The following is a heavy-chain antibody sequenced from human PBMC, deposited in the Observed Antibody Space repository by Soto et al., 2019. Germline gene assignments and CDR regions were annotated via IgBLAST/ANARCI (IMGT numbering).Heavy chain of an antibody. D-gene: IGHD5-18*01. J-gene: IGHJ4*02. V-gene: IGHV5-51*01. CDR3: ATRGYSYGPYFDY. CDR2: IHPGESDT. CDR1: GYSFISYW. Sequence: EVQLVPSGAEVKKPGESLKISCKGSGYSFISYWIGWVRQMPGKGLEWMGIIHPGESDTRYSPSFQGQVTISADKSISAAYLQWSSLKASDTAMYYCATRGYSYGPYFDYWGQGTLVTVSS.